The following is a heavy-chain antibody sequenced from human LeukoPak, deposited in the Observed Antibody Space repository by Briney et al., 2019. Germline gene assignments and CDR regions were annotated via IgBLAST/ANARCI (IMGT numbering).Heavy chain of an antibody. CDR2: INHSGST. V-gene: IGHV4-34*01. CDR3: ARSMVRGEGYFDY. Sequence: KPSETLSLTCAVYGGSFSGYYWSWIRQPPGKGLEWIGEINHSGSTNYNPSLKSRVTISVDTSKNQFSLKLSSVTAADTAVYYCARSMVRGEGYFDYWGRGTLVTVSS. J-gene: IGHJ4*02. CDR1: GGSFSGYY. D-gene: IGHD3-10*01.